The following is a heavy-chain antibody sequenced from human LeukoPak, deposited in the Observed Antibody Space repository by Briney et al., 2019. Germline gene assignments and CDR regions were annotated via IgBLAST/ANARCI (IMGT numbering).Heavy chain of an antibody. V-gene: IGHV1-18*01. Sequence: GASVKVSCKASGYTFTSYGISWVRQAPGQGLEWMGWVSAYNGNTDYAQKLQGRVTMTTDTSTSTAYMELRSLRSDDTAVYYCARVTQTDYDFDYWGQGTLVTVSS. CDR3: ARVTQTDYDFDY. J-gene: IGHJ4*02. CDR2: VSAYNGNT. CDR1: GYTFTSYG. D-gene: IGHD4-17*01.